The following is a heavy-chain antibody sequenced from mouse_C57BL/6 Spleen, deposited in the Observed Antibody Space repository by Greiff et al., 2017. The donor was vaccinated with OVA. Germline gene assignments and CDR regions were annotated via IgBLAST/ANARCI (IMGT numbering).Heavy chain of an antibody. V-gene: IGHV1-80*01. J-gene: IGHJ2*01. CDR1: GYAFSSYW. Sequence: VQLQQSGAELVKPGASVKISCKASGYAFSSYWMNWVKQRPGKGLEWIGQIYPGDGDTNYNGKFKGKATLTADKSSSTAYMQLSSLTSEDSAVYFCARSRSGYNFDDWGQGTTLTVSS. CDR2: IYPGDGDT. D-gene: IGHD3-2*02. CDR3: ARSRSGYNFDD.